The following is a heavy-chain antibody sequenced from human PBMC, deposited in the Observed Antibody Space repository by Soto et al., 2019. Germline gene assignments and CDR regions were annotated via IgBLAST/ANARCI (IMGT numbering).Heavy chain of an antibody. Sequence: KVSCKASGYTFTSYYMHWVRQAPGQGLEWMGIINPSGGSTSYAQKFQGRVTMTRDTSTSTVYMELSSLRSEDTAVYYCASPRRPGGSGYYYYGMDVWGQGTTVTVSS. CDR1: GYTFTSYY. J-gene: IGHJ6*02. CDR2: INPSGGST. D-gene: IGHD3-10*01. CDR3: ASPRRPGGSGYYYYGMDV. V-gene: IGHV1-46*01.